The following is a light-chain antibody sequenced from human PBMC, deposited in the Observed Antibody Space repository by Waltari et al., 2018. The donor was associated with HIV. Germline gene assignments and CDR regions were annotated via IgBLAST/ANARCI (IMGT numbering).Light chain of an antibody. V-gene: IGLV3-10*01. CDR3: YSTDSSDWV. CDR1: ALPKKKI. Sequence: SYELTQPPSVSVSPGQTARITCSGDALPKKKISLLVPAEVRPGPCAGPYEDSKRPSGIPERFSGSSSGTMATLTISGAQVEDEADYYCYSTDSSDWVFGGGTKLTVL. J-gene: IGLJ3*02. CDR2: EDS.